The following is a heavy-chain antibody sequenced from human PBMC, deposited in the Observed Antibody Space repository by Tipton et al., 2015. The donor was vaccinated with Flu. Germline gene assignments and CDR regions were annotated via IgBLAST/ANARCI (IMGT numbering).Heavy chain of an antibody. CDR2: IYYSGST. D-gene: IGHD1-26*01. Sequence: TLSLTCTVSGGSISSYYWSWIRQPPRKGLEWIGYIYYSGSTNYNPSLKSRVTISVDTSKNQFSLKLSSVTAADTAVYYCAKEGGWELSSPHFDYWGQGTLVTVSS. CDR3: AKEGGWELSSPHFDY. J-gene: IGHJ4*02. CDR1: GGSISSYY. V-gene: IGHV4-59*01.